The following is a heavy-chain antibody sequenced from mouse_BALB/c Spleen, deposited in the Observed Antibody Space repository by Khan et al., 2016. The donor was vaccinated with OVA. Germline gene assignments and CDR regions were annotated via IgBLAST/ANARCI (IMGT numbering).Heavy chain of an antibody. D-gene: IGHD2-4*01. J-gene: IGHJ2*01. CDR2: IYPGISDT. Sequence: VQLQQSGTVLARPGASVKMSCKASGYSFTSYWMHWVKQRPGLSLEWIGAIYPGISDTRYNQKFKGKAKLTAVTSASTAYMELSSLTNEDSAVYYCTRSYDSYYFDYWGQGTPLTVSS. CDR1: GYSFTSYW. CDR3: TRSYDSYYFDY. V-gene: IGHV1-5*01.